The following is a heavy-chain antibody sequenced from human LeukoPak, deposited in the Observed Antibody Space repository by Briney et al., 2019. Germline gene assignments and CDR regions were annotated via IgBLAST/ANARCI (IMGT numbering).Heavy chain of an antibody. CDR1: GFTFSSYG. D-gene: IGHD3-16*01. Sequence: GRSLRLSCAASGFTFSSYGMHWVRQAPGKGLEWVAVIVNDGSQEKYADSVKGRFTISRDNSKNTLFLQMNSLRAEDTAVYYCARDDALGDNALDIWGQGTMVTVSS. J-gene: IGHJ3*02. CDR2: IVNDGSQE. V-gene: IGHV3-33*01. CDR3: ARDDALGDNALDI.